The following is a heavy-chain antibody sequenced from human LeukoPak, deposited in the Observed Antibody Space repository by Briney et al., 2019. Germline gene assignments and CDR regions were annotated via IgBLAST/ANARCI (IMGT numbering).Heavy chain of an antibody. CDR3: ARVRATVTTGPLDY. V-gene: IGHV3-23*01. D-gene: IGHD4-17*01. CDR2: ISGSDGDT. J-gene: IGHJ4*02. Sequence: GGSLRLSCAASGFTFSSYAMHWVRQAPGKGLEWVSTISGSDGDTYYADSVKGRFTISRDNSKNTLYLQMNSLRAEDTAVYYCARVRATVTTGPLDYWGQGTLVTVSS. CDR1: GFTFSSYA.